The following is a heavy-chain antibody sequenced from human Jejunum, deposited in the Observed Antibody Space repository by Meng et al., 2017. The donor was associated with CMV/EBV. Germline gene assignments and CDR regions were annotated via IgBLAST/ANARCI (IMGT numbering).Heavy chain of an antibody. CDR3: ASRVRQGNGLGGMDV. D-gene: IGHD2-8*01. CDR1: GFTFSDYG. Sequence: GFTFSDYGMHWVRQAPGKGLEWVSFIHWDASNQYYGDSVKGRFTISRDDSKNTLYLQMDSLRSEDTAVYYCASRVRQGNGLGGMDVWGQGTTVTVSS. V-gene: IGHV3-30*02. CDR2: IHWDASNQ. J-gene: IGHJ6*02.